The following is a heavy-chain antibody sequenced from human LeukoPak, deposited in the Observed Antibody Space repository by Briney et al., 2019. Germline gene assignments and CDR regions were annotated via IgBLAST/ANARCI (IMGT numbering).Heavy chain of an antibody. V-gene: IGHV3-23*01. CDR2: INGRGDNT. CDR1: GVIISSYA. CDR3: AKDRVSPGFNWFDP. Sequence: GGSLRLSCAASGVIISSYAMSWVRQAPGKGLEWVSAINGRGDNTYYADFVKGRFTISRDNSKSTVYLQMNSLRTEDTAVHYCAKDRVSPGFNWFDPWGQGTLVTVSS. D-gene: IGHD2/OR15-2a*01. J-gene: IGHJ5*02.